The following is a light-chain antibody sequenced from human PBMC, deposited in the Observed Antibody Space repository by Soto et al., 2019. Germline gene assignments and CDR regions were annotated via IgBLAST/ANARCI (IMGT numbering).Light chain of an antibody. CDR2: EVT. CDR1: SSDIGGYNS. J-gene: IGLJ1*01. Sequence: QSVLTQPASVSGSPGQSITISCTGTSSDIGGYNSVSWYQQHPGRAPRLIIYEVTNRPSGVSNRFSASKSGNTASLTISGLQAEDEDDYYCTSYTQIVTLGSVFGTGTKVTLL. V-gene: IGLV2-14*01. CDR3: TSYTQIVTLGSV.